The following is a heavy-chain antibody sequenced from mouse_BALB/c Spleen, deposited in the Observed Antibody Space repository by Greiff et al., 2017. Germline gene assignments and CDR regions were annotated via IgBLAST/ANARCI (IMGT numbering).Heavy chain of an antibody. CDR2: IDPETGGT. D-gene: IGHD1-1*01. CDR1: GYTFTDYE. V-gene: IGHV1-15*01. Sequence: QVQLQQSGAELVRPGASVTLSCKASGYTFTDYEMHWVKQTPVHGLEWIGAIDPETGGTAYNQKFKGKATLTADKSSSTAYMELRSLTSEDSAVYYCTRSHIYYYGSSPCCWGQGTTLTVSS. CDR3: TRSHIYYYGSSPCC. J-gene: IGHJ2*01.